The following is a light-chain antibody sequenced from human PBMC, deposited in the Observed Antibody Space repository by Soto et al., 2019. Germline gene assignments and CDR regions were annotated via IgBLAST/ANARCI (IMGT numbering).Light chain of an antibody. V-gene: IGLV4-60*03. J-gene: IGLJ2*01. CDR3: ETWDSNTVV. CDR2: LESSGSY. CDR1: STHISYI. Sequence: QSVLTQSSSASASLGSSVKLTCTLSSTHISYIIAWHQQQPGKAPRYLMKLESSGSYNKGSGVPDRFSGSSSGADRYLTISNLQSEDEADYYCETWDSNTVVIGGGTKVTVL.